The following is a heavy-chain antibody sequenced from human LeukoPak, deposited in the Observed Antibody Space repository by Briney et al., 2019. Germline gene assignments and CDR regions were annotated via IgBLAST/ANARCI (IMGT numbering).Heavy chain of an antibody. J-gene: IGHJ4*02. CDR3: ATNYYDSSSLDY. V-gene: IGHV4-38-2*02. CDR1: GYSISSGYY. Sequence: SETLSLTCTVSGYSISSGYYWGWIRQPPGKGLEWIGSIYHGGSTYYNPSLKSRVTISVDTSKNQFSLKLSSVTAADTAVYYCATNYYDSSSLDYWGQGTLVTVSS. D-gene: IGHD3-22*01. CDR2: IYHGGST.